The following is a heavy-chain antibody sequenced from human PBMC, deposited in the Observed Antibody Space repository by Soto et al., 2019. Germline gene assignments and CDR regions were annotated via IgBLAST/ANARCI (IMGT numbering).Heavy chain of an antibody. CDR2: IFDSGTT. J-gene: IGHJ4*02. CDR3: ARGPSGDKVHY. V-gene: IGHV4-30-4*01. CDR1: GGSITSDYSC. Sequence: TSETLSLTCTVSGGSITSDYSCWSWIRQPPGEGLEWIGHIFDSGTTYTNPSLRSQVAISLDTSMNHFSLTLSSVTAADTAVYYCARGPSGDKVHYWGQGALVTVSS. D-gene: IGHD7-27*01.